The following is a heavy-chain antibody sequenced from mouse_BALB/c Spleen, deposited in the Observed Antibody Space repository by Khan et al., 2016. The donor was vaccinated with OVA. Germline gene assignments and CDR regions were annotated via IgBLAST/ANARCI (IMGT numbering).Heavy chain of an antibody. CDR1: GYTFTDYI. D-gene: IGHD2-1*01. Sequence: VQLQQSGPELVKPGASVKISCKASGYTFTDYIMHWVKQSHGESLEWIGYIYPYNGDSGYNQKLKSKATLTVDNSSSTAYMELRSLTSEDSAVYFCANGNYFDYWGQGTTLTVSS. J-gene: IGHJ2*01. V-gene: IGHV1S29*02. CDR3: ANGNYFDY. CDR2: IYPYNGDS.